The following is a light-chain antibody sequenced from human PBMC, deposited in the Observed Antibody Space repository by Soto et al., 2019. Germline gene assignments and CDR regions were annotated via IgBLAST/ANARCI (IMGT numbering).Light chain of an antibody. V-gene: IGKV1-5*01. J-gene: IGKJ4*01. CDR2: DAS. Sequence: DIPMPQSPSVLSAPVGDSNTITFRASQSVSICLAWYQQKQEKAPKFMIYDASSINSGVPSRFSGSQSGTEFTLTITSLLPDDFATYFCQQYSSYSLPTFGGGTKV. CDR3: QQYSSYSLPT. CDR1: QSVSIC.